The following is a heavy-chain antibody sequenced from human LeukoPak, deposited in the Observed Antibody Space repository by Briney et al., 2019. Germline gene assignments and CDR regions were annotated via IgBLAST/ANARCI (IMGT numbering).Heavy chain of an antibody. J-gene: IGHJ5*02. CDR2: INPNSGGT. CDR1: GYTFTGYY. V-gene: IGHV1-2*02. D-gene: IGHD2-2*02. Sequence: ASVKVSCKASGYTFTGYYMHWVRQAPGQGLEWMGWINPNSGGTNSAQKFQGRVTMTSDTTISTAYIELSRLKSDNTAVYYCARDRWHSSTTSCYTFRFRNWFDPWGQGTLVTVSS. CDR3: ARDRWHSSTTSCYTFRFRNWFDP.